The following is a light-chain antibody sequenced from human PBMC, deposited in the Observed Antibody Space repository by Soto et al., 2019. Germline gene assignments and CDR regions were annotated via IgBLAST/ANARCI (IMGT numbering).Light chain of an antibody. CDR1: QSISSY. V-gene: IGKV1-39*01. CDR3: QQSYSTPPYT. Sequence: DIQMTQSPSSLSASVGDRVTITCRASQSISSYLNWYQQKPGKAPKLLIYAASSLQSGVPSRFSGSRSATDYTLTISSLQPEDFVAYYCQQSYSTPPYTFGQGTKLEIK. CDR2: AAS. J-gene: IGKJ2*01.